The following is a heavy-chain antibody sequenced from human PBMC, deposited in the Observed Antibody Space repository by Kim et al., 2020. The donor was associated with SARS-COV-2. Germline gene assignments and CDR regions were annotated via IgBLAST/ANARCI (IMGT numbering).Heavy chain of an antibody. J-gene: IGHJ5*02. D-gene: IGHD4-17*01. V-gene: IGHV1-2*02. CDR3: ARAVTTRGGWFDP. Sequence: YAQKFHGRVTMTRETSISTAYMELSRLRSADTAVYYCARAVTTRGGWFDPWGQGTLVTVSS.